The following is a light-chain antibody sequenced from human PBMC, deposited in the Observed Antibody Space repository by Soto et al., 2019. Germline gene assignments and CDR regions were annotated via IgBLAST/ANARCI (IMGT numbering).Light chain of an antibody. Sequence: GVPSRFSGSVSGTEFTFTISSLQAEDIATYYCQQYDDLLITFGQGTRLEIK. CDR3: QQYDDLLIT. J-gene: IGKJ5*01. V-gene: IGKV1-33*01.